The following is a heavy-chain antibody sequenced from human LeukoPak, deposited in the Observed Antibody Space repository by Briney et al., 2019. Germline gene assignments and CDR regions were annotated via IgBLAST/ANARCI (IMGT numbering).Heavy chain of an antibody. Sequence: GGSLRLSCAASGFTFSSYSMNWVRQAPGKGLEWVSSISSSSSYIYYADSVKGRFTISRDNAKNSLYAQMNSLRAEDTAVYYCARDPDYYDSSGYYWAGGVDYWGQGTLVTVSS. V-gene: IGHV3-21*01. J-gene: IGHJ4*02. CDR1: GFTFSSYS. D-gene: IGHD3-22*01. CDR2: ISSSSSYI. CDR3: ARDPDYYDSSGYYWAGGVDY.